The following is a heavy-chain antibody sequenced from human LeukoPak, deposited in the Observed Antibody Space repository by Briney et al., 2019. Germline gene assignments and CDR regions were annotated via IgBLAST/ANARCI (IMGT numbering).Heavy chain of an antibody. CDR1: GFTFSNSV. CDR2: ILGTGDYT. J-gene: IGHJ4*02. V-gene: IGHV3-23*01. D-gene: IGHD2-8*01. CDR3: ARGSNGTYDY. Sequence: GGSLRLSCVASGFTFSNSVMTWVRQAPGKGLEWVSSILGTGDYTYFANSVKGRFTISRDNSKNTLYLQMNSLRAGDTAIYYCARGSNGTYDYWGQGTLVTVSS.